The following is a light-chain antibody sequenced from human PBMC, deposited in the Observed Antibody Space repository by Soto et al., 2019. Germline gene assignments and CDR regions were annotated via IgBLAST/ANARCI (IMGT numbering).Light chain of an antibody. Sequence: VLTQSPGALSLSPGERATLSCRAIQSVSSIYLAWYQQKPGQAPRLLIYGASSRATGIPDRFSGSGSGTDFTLTISRLEPEDFAVYYCQQYGSSPPITFGQGTRLEIK. J-gene: IGKJ5*01. CDR2: GAS. CDR3: QQYGSSPPIT. CDR1: QSVSSIY. V-gene: IGKV3-20*01.